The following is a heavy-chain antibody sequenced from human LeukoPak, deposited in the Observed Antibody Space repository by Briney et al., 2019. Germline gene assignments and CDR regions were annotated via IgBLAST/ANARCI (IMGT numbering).Heavy chain of an antibody. J-gene: IGHJ4*02. CDR2: IYYSGST. CDR3: ARNDYYDSSLFDY. Sequence: SETLSLTCTVSGGSISSYYWGWIRQPPGKGLEWIGSIYYSGSTYYNPSLKSRVTISVDTSKNQFSLKLSSVTAADTAVYYCARNDYYDSSLFDYWGQGTLVTVSS. V-gene: IGHV4-39*01. D-gene: IGHD3-22*01. CDR1: GGSISSYY.